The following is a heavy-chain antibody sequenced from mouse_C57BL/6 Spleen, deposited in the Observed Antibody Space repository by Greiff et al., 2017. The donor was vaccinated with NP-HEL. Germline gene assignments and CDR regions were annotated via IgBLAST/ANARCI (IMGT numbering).Heavy chain of an antibody. D-gene: IGHD2-12*01. V-gene: IGHV1-83*01. CDR2: YPGSGNTY. J-gene: IGHJ2*01. CDR3: RSYYY. CDR1: YTFTDYYM. Sequence: VQLQQSGPELVKPGASVKMSCKASGYTFTDYYMHWVKQKPGKGLEWIGELYPGSGNTYYNEKFKGKATLTADTSSSSVYMQLSSLTAEDSAVYFCARSYYYWGQGTTLTVSS.